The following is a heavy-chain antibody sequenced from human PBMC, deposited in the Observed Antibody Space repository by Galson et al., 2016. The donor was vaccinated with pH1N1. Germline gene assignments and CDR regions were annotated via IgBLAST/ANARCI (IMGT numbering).Heavy chain of an antibody. J-gene: IGHJ6*04. D-gene: IGHD4-17*01. V-gene: IGHV3-33*06. CDR1: GFTFSSYG. Sequence: SLRLSCAASGFTFSSYGMHWVRQAPGKGLEWVARIWYDGSVTYHADSVMGRFTISRDNSKNTLYLQLNSMRAEDTAVYYCAKERHGDYALLYGMDVWGEGTTGIVSS. CDR2: IWYDGSVT. CDR3: AKERHGDYALLYGMDV.